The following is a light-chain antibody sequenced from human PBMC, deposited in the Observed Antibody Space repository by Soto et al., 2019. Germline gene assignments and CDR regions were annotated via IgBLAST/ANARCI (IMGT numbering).Light chain of an antibody. V-gene: IGLV2-14*01. Sequence: QSALTQPASVSGSPGQSITISCTETSIDVGGYNYVCWYQHHPGKAPKLIIAEVSNRPSGVSDRFSGSKSGNTASLTISGLQPEDEADYYCTSFTSSTTYVFGTGTKVTVL. CDR1: SIDVGGYNY. J-gene: IGLJ1*01. CDR3: TSFTSSTTYV. CDR2: EVS.